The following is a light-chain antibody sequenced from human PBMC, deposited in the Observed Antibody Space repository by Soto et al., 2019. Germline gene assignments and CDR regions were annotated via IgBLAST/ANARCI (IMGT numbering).Light chain of an antibody. Sequence: DIQMTQSPATLSASVGDRVTITYRASQNINSWLALYQQKPGKAPKLLIYKASNLESGVPSRFSGSGSGTDFTLTISSLQPDDFATYHCQQYESFFPLTFGGGTKVDIK. V-gene: IGKV1-5*03. CDR3: QQYESFFPLT. CDR2: KAS. CDR1: QNINSW. J-gene: IGKJ4*01.